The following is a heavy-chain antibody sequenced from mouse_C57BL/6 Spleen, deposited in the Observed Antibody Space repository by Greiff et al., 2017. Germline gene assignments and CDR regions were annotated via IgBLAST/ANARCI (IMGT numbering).Heavy chain of an antibody. Sequence: QVQLQQPGAELVRPGSSVKLSCKASGYTFTSYWMHWVKQRPIQGLEWIGNIDPSDSDTHYNQKFKDKATLTVDKSSSTAYMQLSSLTSEDSAVSYGARVDYGGSGYAEDYWGQGTSVTVSS. CDR3: ARVDYGGSGYAEDY. J-gene: IGHJ4*01. CDR2: IDPSDSDT. V-gene: IGHV1-52*01. CDR1: GYTFTSYW. D-gene: IGHD1-1*01.